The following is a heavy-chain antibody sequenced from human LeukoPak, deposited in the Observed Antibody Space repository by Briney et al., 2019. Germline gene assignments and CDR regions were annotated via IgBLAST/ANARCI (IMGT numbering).Heavy chain of an antibody. CDR2: IKQDGSEK. V-gene: IGHV3-7*01. CDR1: GFTFSSYW. D-gene: IGHD6-13*01. J-gene: IGHJ4*02. Sequence: GGSLRLSCAASGFTFSSYWMSWVRQAPGKGLEWVANIKQDGSEKYHVDSVKGRFTISRDNAKNSLYLQMNSLRAEDTAVYYCARANQYSSSWYGGAYYFDYWGQGTLVTVSS. CDR3: ARANQYSSSWYGGAYYFDY.